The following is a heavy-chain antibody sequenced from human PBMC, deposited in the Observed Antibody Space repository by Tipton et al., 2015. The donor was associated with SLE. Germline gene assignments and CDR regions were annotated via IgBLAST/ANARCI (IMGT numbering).Heavy chain of an antibody. J-gene: IGHJ4*02. CDR3: ARAPSGYLVWGGYPAPFFDY. CDR1: GFTFSSYS. Sequence: SLRLSCAASGFTFSSYSMNWVRQAPGKGLEWVSSISSSSSYIYYADSVKGRFTVSRDNAKNSLYLQMNSLRAEDTAVYYCARAPSGYLVWGGYPAPFFDYWGQGTLVTVSS. D-gene: IGHD3-3*01. CDR2: ISSSSSYI. V-gene: IGHV3-21*03.